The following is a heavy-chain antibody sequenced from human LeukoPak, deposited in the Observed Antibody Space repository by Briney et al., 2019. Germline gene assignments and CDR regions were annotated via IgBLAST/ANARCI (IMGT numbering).Heavy chain of an antibody. Sequence: SETLSLTCAVSGGSISGYYWSWIRQPPGKGLEWIGYGHSSGRTNYNASLKSRATLSVDTSRNDFSLKLTPVTAADTAVYYCARAYKDSSGYQYSFDFWGRGTLVTVSS. CDR1: GGSISGYY. J-gene: IGHJ4*02. V-gene: IGHV4-59*01. D-gene: IGHD3-22*01. CDR2: GHSSGRT. CDR3: ARAYKDSSGYQYSFDF.